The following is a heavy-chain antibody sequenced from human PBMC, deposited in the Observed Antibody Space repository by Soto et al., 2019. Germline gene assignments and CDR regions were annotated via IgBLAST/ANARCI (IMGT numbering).Heavy chain of an antibody. J-gene: IGHJ4*02. CDR1: GFTFSSYA. Sequence: WWSLRLSCAASGFTFSSYAMHWVRQAPGKGLEWVAVISYDGSNKYYADSVKGRFTISRDNSKNTLYLQMNSLRAEDTALYYCAKPRVVFGVVIHSPFDYWGQGTLVTVSS. CDR3: AKPRVVFGVVIHSPFDY. V-gene: IGHV3-30-3*02. CDR2: ISYDGSNK. D-gene: IGHD3-3*01.